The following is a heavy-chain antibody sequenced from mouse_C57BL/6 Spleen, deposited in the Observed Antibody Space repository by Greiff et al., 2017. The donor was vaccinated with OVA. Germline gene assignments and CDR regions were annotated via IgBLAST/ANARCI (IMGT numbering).Heavy chain of an antibody. D-gene: IGHD1-1*01. CDR2: ISSGGSYT. Sequence: EVQLVESGGDLVKPGGSLKLSCAASGFTFSSYGMSWVRQTPDKRLEWVATISSGGSYTYYPDSVKGRFTISRDNAKNTLYLQMSSLKSEDTAMYYCAEGLRSFAYWGQGTLVTVSA. CDR3: AEGLRSFAY. CDR1: GFTFSSYG. J-gene: IGHJ3*01. V-gene: IGHV5-6*01.